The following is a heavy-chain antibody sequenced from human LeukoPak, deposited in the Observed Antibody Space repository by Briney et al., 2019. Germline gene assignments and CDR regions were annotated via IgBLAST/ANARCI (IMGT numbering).Heavy chain of an antibody. Sequence: GGSLRLSCAASGFTFSSYAMHWVRQAPGKGLEYVAAISSNGGSTYYANSVKGRFTISRDNSKNTLYLQMGSLRDEDMAVYFCARGGANTGQQYFQDWGQGTLVTVSP. J-gene: IGHJ1*01. V-gene: IGHV3-64*01. CDR2: ISSNGGST. CDR1: GFTFSSYA. CDR3: ARGGANTGQQYFQD. D-gene: IGHD5-18*01.